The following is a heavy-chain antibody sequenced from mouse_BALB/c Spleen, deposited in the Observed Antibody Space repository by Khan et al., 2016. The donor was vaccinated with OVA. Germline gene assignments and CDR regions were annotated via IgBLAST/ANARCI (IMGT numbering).Heavy chain of an antibody. D-gene: IGHD2-1*01. J-gene: IGHJ3*01. CDR2: IFPGTGTT. V-gene: IGHV1S132*01. CDR1: GYTFTSYW. CDR3: ARGYFGNYEFVY. Sequence: QVQLKQSGAELVKPGASVKLSCKTSGYTFTSYWIQWVKQRPGQGLGWIGQIFPGTGTTYYNENFKGKATLTVDTSANTAYMQFSSLTSEDSAVYFCARGYFGNYEFVYWGQGTLVTASP.